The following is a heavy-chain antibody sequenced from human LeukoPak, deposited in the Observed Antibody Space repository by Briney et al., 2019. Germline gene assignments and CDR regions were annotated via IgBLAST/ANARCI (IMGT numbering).Heavy chain of an antibody. D-gene: IGHD1-26*01. J-gene: IGHJ4*02. V-gene: IGHV3-23*01. Sequence: GGSLTLSCAPSGFTFSNYAMTWVRQAPGKGLEWVSAINDRGGDTYYADSVKGRLNIYRDNSQNTLYLQMKSLRAEDTAVYYCAKGLRGNYDYWGQGTLVTVSS. CDR3: AKGLRGNYDY. CDR2: INDRGGDT. CDR1: GFTFSNYA.